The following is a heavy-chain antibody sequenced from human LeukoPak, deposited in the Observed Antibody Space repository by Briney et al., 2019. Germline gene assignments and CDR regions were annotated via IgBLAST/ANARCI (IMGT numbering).Heavy chain of an antibody. CDR1: GFTFNNYW. D-gene: IGHD2-21*02. J-gene: IGHJ4*02. V-gene: IGHV3-7*01. CDR2: IKEDGSRR. Sequence: GGSLRLSCAASGFTFNNYWMSWVRQAPGKGLEWLANIKEDGSRRYHVDSVKGRFTISRDNAKKSLFLQMNSLRAEDTAVYYCARDGVTSSVDYWGQGTLVTVSS. CDR3: ARDGVTSSVDY.